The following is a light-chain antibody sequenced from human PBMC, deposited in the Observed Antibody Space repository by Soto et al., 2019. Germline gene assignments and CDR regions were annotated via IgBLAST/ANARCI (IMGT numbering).Light chain of an antibody. CDR2: QTS. CDR3: RQRQSWPRT. CDR1: QYINTR. Sequence: EIVLTQSPATLSLSTGERATLPRRASQYINTRLAWYQHRPGQAPRLLIYQTSIRAAGIPARFSASGSGTDFTLTISDVQPEDFALYYCRQRQSWPRTFGQGTKVDIK. V-gene: IGKV3-11*01. J-gene: IGKJ1*01.